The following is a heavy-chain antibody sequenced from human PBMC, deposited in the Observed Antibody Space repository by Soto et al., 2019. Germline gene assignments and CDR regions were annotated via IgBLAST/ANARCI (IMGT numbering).Heavy chain of an antibody. J-gene: IGHJ6*02. D-gene: IGHD1-1*01. Sequence: GGSLRLSCAASGFTFSSYAMSWVRQAPGKGLEWVSAISGSGGSTYYADSVKGRFTISRDNSKNTLYLQMNSLRAEDTAVYYCAKTGGRVRTDYYGMDVWGQGTTVTVSS. CDR3: AKTGGRVRTDYYGMDV. CDR1: GFTFSSYA. CDR2: ISGSGGST. V-gene: IGHV3-23*01.